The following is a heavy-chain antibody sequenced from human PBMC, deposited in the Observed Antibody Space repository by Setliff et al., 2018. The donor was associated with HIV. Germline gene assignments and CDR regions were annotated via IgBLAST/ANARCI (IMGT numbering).Heavy chain of an antibody. J-gene: IGHJ4*02. CDR3: AKGAGFYGDYTFDY. V-gene: IGHV4-34*01. CDR2: IYHSGST. Sequence: SETLSLTCVVYGGSFGGYYWSWIRQPSGKGLEWIGSIYHSGSTFYNPSLRSRVTISVDTSQDQFSLRLTSVTAADTAVYYCAKGAGFYGDYTFDYWGQGNLVTVSS. D-gene: IGHD4-17*01. CDR1: GGSFGGYY.